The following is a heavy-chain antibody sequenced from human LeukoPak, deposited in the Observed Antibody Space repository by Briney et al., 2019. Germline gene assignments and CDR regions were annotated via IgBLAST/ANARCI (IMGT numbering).Heavy chain of an antibody. CDR2: INPNSGGT. D-gene: IGHD6-6*01. CDR1: GYTFTGYY. J-gene: IGHJ5*02. CDR3: ARDGKAARLFDP. Sequence: ASVKVSCKASGYTFTGYYMHWVRQAPGQGLEWMGWINPNSGGTNYAQKFQSRVTMTRDTSISTAYMELSRLRSDDTAVYYCARDGKAARLFDPWGQGTRVTVSS. V-gene: IGHV1-2*02.